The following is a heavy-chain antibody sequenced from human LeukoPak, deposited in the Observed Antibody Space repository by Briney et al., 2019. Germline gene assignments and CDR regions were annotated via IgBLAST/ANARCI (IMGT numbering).Heavy chain of an antibody. CDR1: GGTFSSYA. Sequence: VASVKVSCKASGGTFSSYAISWVRQAPGQGLEWMGGIIPIFGTANNAQKSQGRVTITTDESTSTAYMELSSLRSEDTAVYYCARELLDGEDYYYYYMDVWGKGTTVTVSS. J-gene: IGHJ6*03. V-gene: IGHV1-69*05. CDR3: ARELLDGEDYYYYYMDV. CDR2: IIPIFGTA. D-gene: IGHD3-3*01.